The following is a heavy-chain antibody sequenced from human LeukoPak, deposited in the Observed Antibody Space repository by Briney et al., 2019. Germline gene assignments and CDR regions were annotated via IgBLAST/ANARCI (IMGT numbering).Heavy chain of an antibody. V-gene: IGHV4-59*08. J-gene: IGHJ4*02. CDR1: GSMDNYY. D-gene: IGHD3-9*01. CDR3: ARTTHYYDILTGYYSYFDY. CDR2: IHYNGIT. Sequence: SETLSLTCTVSGSMDNYYWSWIRQPPGKGLEWIGYIHYNGITNYNPSLKSRVTMSLDTSKNQVSLKLNSVTAADTAVYYCARTTHYYDILTGYYSYFDYWGQGTLVTVSS.